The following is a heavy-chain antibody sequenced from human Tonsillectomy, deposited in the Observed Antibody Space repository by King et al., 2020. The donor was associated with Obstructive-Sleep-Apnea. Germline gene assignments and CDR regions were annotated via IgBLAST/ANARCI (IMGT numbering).Heavy chain of an antibody. CDR3: ARGGMYITVAGRLDL. J-gene: IGHJ4*02. CDR1: GDSMSPSY. Sequence: VPLQESGPGLVKPSDTLSLTCSVSGDSMSPSYWKWIRQPPGSRLEWIGHISYAGDTNYNPSLKSRVTMSIDMSKDQFSLKLTSVTAADSAMYFCARGGMYITVAGRLDLWGQGTVVTVSS. CDR2: ISYAGDT. V-gene: IGHV4-59*07. D-gene: IGHD6-19*01.